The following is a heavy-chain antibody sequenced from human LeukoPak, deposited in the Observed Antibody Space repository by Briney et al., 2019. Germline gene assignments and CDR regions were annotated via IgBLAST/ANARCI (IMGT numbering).Heavy chain of an antibody. CDR3: ARGPQVFLYFQH. CDR2: IFYSGYT. J-gene: IGHJ1*01. CDR1: GGSISSGGYY. Sequence: SRTLSLTCTVSGGSISSGGYYWSWIRQHPGKGLEWIGYIFYSGYTYYNPSLRSRVTLSVDTSKNQFSLNLTSVTAAGTAVYYCARGPQVFLYFQHWGQGTLVTVSS. D-gene: IGHD1-14*01. V-gene: IGHV4-31*03.